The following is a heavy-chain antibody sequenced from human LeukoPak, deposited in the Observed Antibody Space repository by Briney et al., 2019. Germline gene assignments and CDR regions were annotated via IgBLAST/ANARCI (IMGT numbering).Heavy chain of an antibody. CDR3: ARPGRYYGSGSYGIDY. CDR1: GGSISSSSYY. D-gene: IGHD3-10*01. V-gene: IGHV4-39*01. J-gene: IGHJ4*02. CDR2: IYYSGST. Sequence: SETLSLTCTVSGGSISSSSYYWGWIRQPPGKGLEWIGSIYYSGSTYYNPSLKSRVTISVDTSKNQFSLKLSSVTAADTAVYYCARPGRYYGSGSYGIDYWGQGTLVTVSS.